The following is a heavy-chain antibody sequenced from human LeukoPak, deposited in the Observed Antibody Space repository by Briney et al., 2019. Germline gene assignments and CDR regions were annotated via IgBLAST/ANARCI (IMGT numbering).Heavy chain of an antibody. D-gene: IGHD1-1*01. J-gene: IGHJ4*02. CDR3: ARTGWYGTTGSPAFDY. V-gene: IGHV4-28*06. CDR1: GYSISSSNW. Sequence: SETLSLTCAVSGYSISSSNWWGWIRQPPGKGLEWIGYIYYSGSTNYNPSLKSRVSMSVDTSKNQFSLKLSSVTALDTAVYYCARTGWYGTTGSPAFDYWGQGTLVTVSS. CDR2: IYYSGST.